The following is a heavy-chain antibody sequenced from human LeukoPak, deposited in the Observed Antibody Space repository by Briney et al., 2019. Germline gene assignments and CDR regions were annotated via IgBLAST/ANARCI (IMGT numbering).Heavy chain of an antibody. Sequence: PSETLSLTCTVSGGSISSSSYYWGWIRQPPGKGPEWIGSIYYSGSTYYNPSLKSRVTISVDTSKNQFSLKLSSVTAADTAVYYCAREGLDNWNYWPHYYYYMDVWGKGTTVTVSS. CDR1: GGSISSSSYY. J-gene: IGHJ6*03. CDR2: IYYSGST. CDR3: AREGLDNWNYWPHYYYYMDV. D-gene: IGHD1-7*01. V-gene: IGHV4-39*07.